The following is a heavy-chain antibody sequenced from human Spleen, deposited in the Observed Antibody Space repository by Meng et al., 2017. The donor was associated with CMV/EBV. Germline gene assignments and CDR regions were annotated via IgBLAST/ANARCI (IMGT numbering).Heavy chain of an antibody. CDR3: ARASSGWYPHSWFDP. Sequence: GSISSGGYYWSWIRQHPGKGLEWIGYIYYSGSTYYNPSLKSRVTISVDTSKNQFSLKLSSVTAADTAVYYCARASSGWYPHSWFDPWGQGTLVTVSS. D-gene: IGHD6-19*01. V-gene: IGHV4-31*02. CDR2: IYYSGST. CDR1: GSISSGGYY. J-gene: IGHJ5*02.